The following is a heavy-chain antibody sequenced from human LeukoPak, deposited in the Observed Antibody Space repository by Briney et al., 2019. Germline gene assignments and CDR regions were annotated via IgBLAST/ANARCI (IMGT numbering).Heavy chain of an antibody. J-gene: IGHJ3*02. D-gene: IGHD6-6*01. V-gene: IGHV3-48*01. CDR1: GFTFSNYN. CDR2: ISSSTSSI. CDR3: AREYRSSSGKAFDI. Sequence: GGSLRLSCAASGFTFSNYNMNWVRQAPGKCLEWVSYISSSTSSIYYADSVKGRFTISRDNAKNSLYLQINSLRAEDTAVYYCAREYRSSSGKAFDIWGQGTMVTVSS.